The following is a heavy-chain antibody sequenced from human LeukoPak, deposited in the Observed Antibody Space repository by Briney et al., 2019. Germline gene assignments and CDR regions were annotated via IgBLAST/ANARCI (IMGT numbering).Heavy chain of an antibody. Sequence: KTSETLSLTCTVSGGSISSSIYYWGWIRQPPGKGLEWIGSIYNSGSTYYNPSLKSRVTISVDTSKNQFSLRLSSVTAADTAVYYCARASYSYDISGWVPFDYWGQGTLVTVSS. CDR1: GGSISSSIYY. D-gene: IGHD3-22*01. CDR3: ARASYSYDISGWVPFDY. J-gene: IGHJ4*02. V-gene: IGHV4-39*07. CDR2: IYNSGST.